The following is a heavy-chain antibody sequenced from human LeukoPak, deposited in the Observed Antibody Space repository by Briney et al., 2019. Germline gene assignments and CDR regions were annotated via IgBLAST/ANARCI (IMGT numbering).Heavy chain of an antibody. CDR2: IIPILGIA. D-gene: IGHD5-24*01. CDR1: GGTFSSYA. CDR3: ARSSTGVATIMSAY. Sequence: SVKVSCKASGGTFSSYAISWVRQAPGQGLEWMGRIIPILGIANYAQKFQGRVTLTRDTSTSTVYMELSSLRSEDTAVYYCARSSTGVATIMSAYWGQGALVTVSS. V-gene: IGHV1-69*04. J-gene: IGHJ4*02.